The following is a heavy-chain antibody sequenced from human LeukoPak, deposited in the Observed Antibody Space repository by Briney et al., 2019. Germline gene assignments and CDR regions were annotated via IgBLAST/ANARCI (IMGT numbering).Heavy chain of an antibody. V-gene: IGHV3-66*01. CDR1: GFTFSSYA. CDR3: ARNRGPEVAGTGGFDS. D-gene: IGHD6-19*01. J-gene: IGHJ4*02. Sequence: GGSLRLSCAASGFTFSSYAMHWVRQAPGKGLEWVSVIYSGGSTYYADSVKGRFTISRDNSKNTLYLQMNSLRAEDTAVYYCARNRGPEVAGTGGFDSWGREPWSPSPQ. CDR2: IYSGGST.